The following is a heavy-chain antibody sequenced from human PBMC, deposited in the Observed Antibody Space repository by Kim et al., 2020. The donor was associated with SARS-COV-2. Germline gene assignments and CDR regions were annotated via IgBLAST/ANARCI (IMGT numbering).Heavy chain of an antibody. D-gene: IGHD5-18*01. CDR2: ISTGGDVT. CDR1: GFTFSSYA. Sequence: GGSLRLSCAASGFTFSSYAMSWVRQAPGKGLEWVSTISTGGDVTNYGDSVRGRFTISRDSSKNTAYLQMNSLRAEDTAVYFCARGGRIQICEHWGQGTLV. CDR3: ARGGRIQICEH. J-gene: IGHJ4*02. V-gene: IGHV3-23*01.